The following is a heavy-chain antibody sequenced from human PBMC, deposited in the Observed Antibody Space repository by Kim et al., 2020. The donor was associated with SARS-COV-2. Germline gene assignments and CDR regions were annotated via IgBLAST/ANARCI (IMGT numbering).Heavy chain of an antibody. CDR1: GFNFGEYA. Sequence: SLRLSCATSGFNFGEYAINWVRQAPGKGLEWVGFIRGKSYGGTADYAASVKGRFFISRDDSKGTAYLQLTSLKSEDTAVYFCTRSTHLRIFGEAFGFDYWGQGTPVTVSP. CDR3: TRSTHLRIFGEAFGFDY. D-gene: IGHD3-3*01. CDR2: IRGKSYGGTA. J-gene: IGHJ4*02. V-gene: IGHV3-49*04.